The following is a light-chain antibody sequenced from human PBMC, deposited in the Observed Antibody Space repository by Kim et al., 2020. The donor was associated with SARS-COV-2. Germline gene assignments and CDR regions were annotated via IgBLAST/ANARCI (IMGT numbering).Light chain of an antibody. CDR1: QSVSCNY. V-gene: IGKV3-20*01. J-gene: IGKJ4*01. Sequence: PGERATVSCRASQSVSCNYLAWYQQKPGQAPRLLIYGASSRATGIPDRFSGSGSETDFILTISRLDPEDFAVYYCQHYGTSPLTFGGGTKVDIK. CDR2: GAS. CDR3: QHYGTSPLT.